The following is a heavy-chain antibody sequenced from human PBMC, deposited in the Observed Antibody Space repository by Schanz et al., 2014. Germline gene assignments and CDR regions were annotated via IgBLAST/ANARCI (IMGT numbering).Heavy chain of an antibody. CDR2: ISAYNGHT. Sequence: QVQLVQSGAAAKKPAASVKVSCKASGYTFISYGIKRVQQAPGQGLEWMGWISAYNGHTAYAQKLQGRVTLTTDTSTSTAYMELRTLRSDDTAVYYCASAKRFGDMDVWGQGTTVTVSS. CDR3: ASAKRFGDMDV. D-gene: IGHD3-10*01. V-gene: IGHV1-18*01. CDR1: GYTFISYG. J-gene: IGHJ6*02.